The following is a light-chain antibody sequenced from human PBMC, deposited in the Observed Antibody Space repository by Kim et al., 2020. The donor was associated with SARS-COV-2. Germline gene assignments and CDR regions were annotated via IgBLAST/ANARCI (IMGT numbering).Light chain of an antibody. CDR2: AAS. V-gene: IGKV1-39*01. J-gene: IGKJ2*01. Sequence: DIQMTQSPSSLSASVGDRVTITCRASQSISSYLNWYQQKPGKAPKLLIYAASSLQSGVPSRFSGGGSGTDFTLTISSLQPEDFATYSGQQSYSTPTFGQGTKLEI. CDR1: QSISSY. CDR3: QQSYSTPT.